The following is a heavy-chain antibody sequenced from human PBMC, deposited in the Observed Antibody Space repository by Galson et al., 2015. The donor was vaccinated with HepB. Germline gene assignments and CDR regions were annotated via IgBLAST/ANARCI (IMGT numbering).Heavy chain of an antibody. J-gene: IGHJ4*02. CDR3: AKIITFMTDYHDSSGYYSH. V-gene: IGHV3-9*01. D-gene: IGHD3-22*01. CDR2: ISWNSGSI. CDR1: GFIFDHYA. Sequence: SLRLSCAASGFIFDHYAMHWVRQGPGKGLEWVSGISWNSGSIGYADSVKGRFTISRDNAKNSLDLQMNSLGAEDTALYFCAKIITFMTDYHDSSGYYSHWGQGTLVTVSP.